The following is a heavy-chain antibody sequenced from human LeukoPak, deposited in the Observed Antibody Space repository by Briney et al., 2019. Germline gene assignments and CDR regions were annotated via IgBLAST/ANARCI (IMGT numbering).Heavy chain of an antibody. CDR3: ARDKVRGSWFDP. CDR1: GYTFTSYS. CDR2: ISDYNGNT. V-gene: IGHV1-18*01. D-gene: IGHD3-10*01. J-gene: IGHJ5*02. Sequence: ASVKVSFKASGYTFTSYSISWVRQAPGQGLEWMGWISDYNGNTNYSQKLQGRVTMTTDTSTSTAYMELRSLRSDDTAVYYCARDKVRGSWFDPWGQGTLVTVSS.